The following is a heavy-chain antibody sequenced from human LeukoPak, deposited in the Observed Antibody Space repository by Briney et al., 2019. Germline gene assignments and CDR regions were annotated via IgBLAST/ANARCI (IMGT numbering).Heavy chain of an antibody. Sequence: PGGSLRLSCAASGFTFSSYWMHWVRQAPGKGLVWVSRINSDGSNTSYADSVKGRFTISRDNAKNSLYLQMNSLRAEDTAVYYCASSPDTAMVPQYDYWGQGTPVTVSS. V-gene: IGHV3-74*01. D-gene: IGHD5-18*01. CDR3: ASSPDTAMVPQYDY. J-gene: IGHJ4*02. CDR1: GFTFSSYW. CDR2: INSDGSNT.